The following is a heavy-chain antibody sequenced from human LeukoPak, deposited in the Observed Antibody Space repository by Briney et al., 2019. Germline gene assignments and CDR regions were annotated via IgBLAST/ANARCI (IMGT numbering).Heavy chain of an antibody. Sequence: ASVKVSCKVSGYTLTELSMHWVRQAPGKGLEWMGGFDPEDGETIYAQKFQGRVTITTDESTSTAYMELSSLRSEDTAVYYCARDSRQVRGFYPWGQGTLVTVSS. V-gene: IGHV1-24*01. CDR1: GYTLTELS. J-gene: IGHJ5*02. CDR3: ARDSRQVRGFYP. CDR2: FDPEDGET. D-gene: IGHD2/OR15-2a*01.